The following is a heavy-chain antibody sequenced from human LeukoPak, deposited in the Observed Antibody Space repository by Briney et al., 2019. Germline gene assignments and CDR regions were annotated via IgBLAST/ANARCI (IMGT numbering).Heavy chain of an antibody. V-gene: IGHV4-34*01. CDR2: INHSGST. J-gene: IGHJ4*02. D-gene: IGHD7-27*01. CDR3: ARPMGNDGGYFDY. Sequence: SETLSLTCAVYGGSFSGYYWSCIRQPPGKGLEWIGEINHSGSTNYNPSLKSRGTISVDTSKTQFSLKLSSVTAADTAVYYCARPMGNDGGYFDYWGQGTLVTVSS. CDR1: GGSFSGYY.